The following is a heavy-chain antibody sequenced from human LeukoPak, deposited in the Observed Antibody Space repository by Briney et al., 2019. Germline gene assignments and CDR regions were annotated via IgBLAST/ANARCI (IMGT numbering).Heavy chain of an antibody. D-gene: IGHD3-3*01. V-gene: IGHV4-39*01. Sequence: SETLSLTCTVSGGSISSYYWGWIRQPPGKGLEWIGSIYYSGSTYYNPSLKSRVTISVDTSKNQFSLKLSSVTAADTAVYYCARHEPLRFLEWLLSGYFDYWGQGTLVTVSS. J-gene: IGHJ4*02. CDR1: GGSISSYY. CDR2: IYYSGST. CDR3: ARHEPLRFLEWLLSGYFDY.